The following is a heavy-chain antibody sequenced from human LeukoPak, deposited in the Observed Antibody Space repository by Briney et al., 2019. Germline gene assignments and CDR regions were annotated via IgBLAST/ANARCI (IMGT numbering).Heavy chain of an antibody. CDR1: GYTFTDYY. D-gene: IGHD6-6*01. J-gene: IGHJ3*02. CDR2: INPNSGGT. V-gene: IGHV1-2*02. Sequence: ASVKVSCKASGYTFTDYYMHWVRQAPGQGLEWMGWINPNSGGTNYAQNFQGRVTMTRDTSISTAYMELSSLKSDDTAVYYCARDRNSGSSLDIWGQGTMLTVSS. CDR3: ARDRNSGSSLDI.